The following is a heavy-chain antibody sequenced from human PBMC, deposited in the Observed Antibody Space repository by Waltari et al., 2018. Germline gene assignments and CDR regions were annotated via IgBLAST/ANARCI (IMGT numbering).Heavy chain of an antibody. Sequence: EVQLVESGGVVVQPGGSLRPSCAASGFTFADFALHWVRQAPGKGLEWVSLISWEGGSTYYADSVKGRFTISRDNSKNSLYLQMNSLRAEDTALYYCAKDSVAGAFDIWGQGTMVTVSS. V-gene: IGHV3-43D*04. D-gene: IGHD6-19*01. CDR2: ISWEGGST. CDR3: AKDSVAGAFDI. CDR1: GFTFADFA. J-gene: IGHJ3*02.